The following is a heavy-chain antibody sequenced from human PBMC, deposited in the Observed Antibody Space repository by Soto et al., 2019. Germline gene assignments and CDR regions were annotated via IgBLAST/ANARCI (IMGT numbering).Heavy chain of an antibody. J-gene: IGHJ5*02. Sequence: QVQLVESGGALVKPGGSLRLSCAASGFSFRDYYMSWIRQAPGKGLEWISYISGSGNTIYYADSVKGRFIISRDNAKNSLFLQMNSLRADYTAVYYCARDRLPMVVVVMGWFDPWGQGTLVTVSS. CDR2: ISGSGNTI. CDR1: GFSFRDYY. V-gene: IGHV3-11*01. D-gene: IGHD3-22*01. CDR3: ARDRLPMVVVVMGWFDP.